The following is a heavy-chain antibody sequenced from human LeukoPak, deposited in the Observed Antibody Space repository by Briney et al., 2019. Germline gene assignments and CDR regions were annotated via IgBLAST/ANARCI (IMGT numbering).Heavy chain of an antibody. V-gene: IGHV3-64*01. Sequence: PGGSLRLSCAASGFPFSSYAMHWVRQAPGKGLEYVSAISSNGGSTSYANSVKGRFTISRDNSKNTLYLQMGSLRAEDMAVYYCAKGTAMAHFDYWGQGTLATVSS. CDR3: AKGTAMAHFDY. CDR1: GFPFSSYA. D-gene: IGHD5-18*01. J-gene: IGHJ4*02. CDR2: ISSNGGST.